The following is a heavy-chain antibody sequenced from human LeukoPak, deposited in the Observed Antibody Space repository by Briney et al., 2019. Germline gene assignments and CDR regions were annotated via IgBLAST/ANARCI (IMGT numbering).Heavy chain of an antibody. Sequence: GGSLRLSCAASGFTFSSYAMNWVRQAPGKGLEWVSHTSGSGGSTYYADSVKGRFTFSRDNSKNTLYLQMNSLRAEDTAVYYCAKRPGRYFALDIWGQGTMVTVSS. D-gene: IGHD1-26*01. V-gene: IGHV3-23*01. CDR1: GFTFSSYA. CDR2: TSGSGGST. CDR3: AKRPGRYFALDI. J-gene: IGHJ3*02.